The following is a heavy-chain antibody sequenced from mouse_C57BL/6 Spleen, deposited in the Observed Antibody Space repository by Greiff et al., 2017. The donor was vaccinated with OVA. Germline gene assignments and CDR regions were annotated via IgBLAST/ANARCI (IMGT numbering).Heavy chain of an antibody. CDR2: LSSGGSYT. Sequence: EVQLVESGGDLVKPGGSLKLSCAASGFTFSSYGMSWVRQTPDKRLEWVATLSSGGSYTYYPDSVKGRFTISRDNAKNTLYLQMSSLKSEDTAMYYCARVYPAMDYWGQGTSVTVSS. J-gene: IGHJ4*01. CDR3: ARVYPAMDY. D-gene: IGHD2-1*01. V-gene: IGHV5-6*01. CDR1: GFTFSSYG.